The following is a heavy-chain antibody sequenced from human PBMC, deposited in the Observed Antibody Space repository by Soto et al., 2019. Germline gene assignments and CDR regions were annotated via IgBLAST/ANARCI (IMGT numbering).Heavy chain of an antibody. Sequence: QVQLVQSETEVRKPGSSVKVSCRASGGTFGSNAISWVRQAPGQGLEWMGNIIPIFGTTKNAQNFQGRVTITADEATNTAYVELSSLRSEDTAICFCAREGYTFGPGAVRGAFDIWGQGTLVTVSS. CDR2: IIPIFGTT. J-gene: IGHJ3*02. D-gene: IGHD1-1*01. V-gene: IGHV1-69*15. CDR3: AREGYTFGPGAVRGAFDI. CDR1: GGTFGSNA.